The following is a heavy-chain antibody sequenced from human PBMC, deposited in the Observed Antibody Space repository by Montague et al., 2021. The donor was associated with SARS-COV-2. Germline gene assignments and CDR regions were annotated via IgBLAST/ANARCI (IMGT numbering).Heavy chain of an antibody. D-gene: IGHD2-21*01. J-gene: IGHJ4*02. CDR3: ARAGTSLIVVVNEFDY. CDR1: GGSISSGSYY. Sequence: TLSLTCTVSGGSISSGSYYWSWIRQHPGKGLEWIGYIYYSGSSYYNPSLKSRVTISVYTSKNQFSLRLSSVTAADTAVYYGARAGTSLIVVVNEFDYWGQGTLVTVSS. CDR2: IYYSGSS. V-gene: IGHV4-31*03.